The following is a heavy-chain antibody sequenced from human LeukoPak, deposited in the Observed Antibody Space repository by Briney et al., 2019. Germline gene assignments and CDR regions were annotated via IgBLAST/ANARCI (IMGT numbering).Heavy chain of an antibody. CDR2: ISYDGSNK. CDR3: AKGDLWIQLWATFDY. J-gene: IGHJ4*02. Sequence: GGSLRLSCAASGFTYSTYAMHWVRQGPGKGLEWVAAISYDGSNKNYADSVKGRFTISRDNSKNTLYLQMNSLRAEDTALYYCAKGDLWIQLWATFDYWGQGTLVTVSS. V-gene: IGHV3-30*04. D-gene: IGHD5-18*01. CDR1: GFTYSTYA.